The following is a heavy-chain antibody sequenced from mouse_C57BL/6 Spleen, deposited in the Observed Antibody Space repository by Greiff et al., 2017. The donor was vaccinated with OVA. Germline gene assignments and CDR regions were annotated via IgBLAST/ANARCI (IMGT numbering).Heavy chain of an antibody. V-gene: IGHV7-3*01. Sequence: EVQRVESGGGLVQPGGSLSLSCEASGFTFTDYYMSWVRQPPGKALEWLGFIRNKANGYTTEYSASVKGRFTISRDNSQSILYLQMNALRAEDSATYYCASSSTDAWFAYWGQGTLVTVSA. CDR3: ASSSTDAWFAY. CDR1: GFTFTDYY. D-gene: IGHD4-1*02. J-gene: IGHJ3*01. CDR2: IRNKANGYTT.